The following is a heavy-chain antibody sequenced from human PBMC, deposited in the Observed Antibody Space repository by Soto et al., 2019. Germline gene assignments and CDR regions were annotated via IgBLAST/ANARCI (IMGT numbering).Heavy chain of an antibody. Sequence: ASVKVSCKASGYTFTSYAMHWVRQAPGQRLEWMGWINTGNGNTKYSQEFQGRVTITRDTSASTAYMELSSLRSEDTAVYYCARGAGVLMVYAIDYWGQGTLVTVSS. J-gene: IGHJ4*02. V-gene: IGHV1-3*04. CDR1: GYTFTSYA. CDR2: INTGNGNT. D-gene: IGHD2-8*01. CDR3: ARGAGVLMVYAIDY.